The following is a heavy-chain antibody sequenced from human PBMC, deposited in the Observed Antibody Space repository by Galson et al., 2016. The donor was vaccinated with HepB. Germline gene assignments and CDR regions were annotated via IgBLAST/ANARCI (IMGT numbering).Heavy chain of an antibody. CDR1: GFTFSAYA. D-gene: IGHD6-6*01. V-gene: IGHV3-66*01. J-gene: IGHJ4*02. Sequence: SLRLSCAGSGFTFSAYAMSWVRQAPGRGLECVSLLYRDGFTYYADSVKGRFTISRDNSKNTFYLQMNSLRADDTAVYYCARDGRQDRGSIFDYWGQGTLVTVSS. CDR2: LYRDGFT. CDR3: ARDGRQDRGSIFDY.